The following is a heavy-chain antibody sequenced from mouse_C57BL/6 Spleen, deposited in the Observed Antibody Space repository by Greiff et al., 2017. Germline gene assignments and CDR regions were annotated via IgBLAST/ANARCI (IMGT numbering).Heavy chain of an antibody. V-gene: IGHV1-82*01. CDR2: IYPGDGDT. D-gene: IGHD2-4*01. CDR3: ARTMITAVNYFDY. J-gene: IGHJ2*01. CDR1: GYAFSSSW. Sequence: QVQLQQSGPELVKPGASVKISCKASGYAFSSSWMNWVKQRPGKGLEWIGRIYPGDGDTNYNGKFKGKATLTADKSSSTAYMQLSSLTSEDSAVYFCARTMITAVNYFDYWGQGTTLTVSS.